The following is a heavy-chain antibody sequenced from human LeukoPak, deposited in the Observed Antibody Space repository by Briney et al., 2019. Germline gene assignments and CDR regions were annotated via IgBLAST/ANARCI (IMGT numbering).Heavy chain of an antibody. J-gene: IGHJ4*02. D-gene: IGHD7-27*01. V-gene: IGHV4-61*05. CDR1: GGSITRTTYH. CDR3: ASRKLGNDY. Sequence: SGTLSLTCSVSGGSITRTTYHWGWIRQPPGKGLEWIVYIYHTGSTSYSPSLKSRVTISADTSQNQFSLKLSSVTAADTAVYYCASRKLGNDYWGQGTLVTVSS. CDR2: IYHTGST.